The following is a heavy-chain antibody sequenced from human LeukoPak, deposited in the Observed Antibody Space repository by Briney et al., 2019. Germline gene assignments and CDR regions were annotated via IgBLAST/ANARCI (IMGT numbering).Heavy chain of an antibody. D-gene: IGHD2-2*01. CDR3: ARVVGVPDAIGWFDP. Sequence: PSETLSLTCNVSGGSISSYYWSWIRQPAGKGLEWIGRIYTSGSTNYNPSLKSRVTMSVDTSKNQFSLKLSSVNAADTAVYYCARVVGVPDAIGWFDPWGQGTLVTVSS. CDR1: GGSISSYY. J-gene: IGHJ5*02. V-gene: IGHV4-4*07. CDR2: IYTSGST.